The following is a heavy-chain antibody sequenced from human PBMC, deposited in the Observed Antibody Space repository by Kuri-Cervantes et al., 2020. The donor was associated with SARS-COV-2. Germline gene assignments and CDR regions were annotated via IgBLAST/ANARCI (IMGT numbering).Heavy chain of an antibody. V-gene: IGHV1-24*01. Sequence: ASVKVSCKVSGYTLTELSMHWVRQALGKGLEWMGGFDPEDGETIYAQKFQGRVTMTEDASTDTAYMELSILRSEDTAVYYCATVSYCGGYCYFVHLASGMHLTFQHWGQGTLVTVSS. D-gene: IGHD2-21*02. CDR2: FDPEDGET. J-gene: IGHJ1*01. CDR1: GYTLTELS. CDR3: ATVSYCGGYCYFVHLASGMHLTFQH.